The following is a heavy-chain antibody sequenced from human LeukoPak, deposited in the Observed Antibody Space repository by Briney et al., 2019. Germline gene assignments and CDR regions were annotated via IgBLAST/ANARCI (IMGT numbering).Heavy chain of an antibody. Sequence: GGSLRLSCAASGFTFSSYGMHWVRQAPGKGLEWVAFIRYDGGNKYYADSVKGRFTISRDNSKNTLYLQMNSLRAEDTAVYYCAKIIYRSNWEYWGQGTLVTVSS. CDR2: IRYDGGNK. D-gene: IGHD1-26*01. V-gene: IGHV3-30*02. J-gene: IGHJ4*02. CDR1: GFTFSSYG. CDR3: AKIIYRSNWEY.